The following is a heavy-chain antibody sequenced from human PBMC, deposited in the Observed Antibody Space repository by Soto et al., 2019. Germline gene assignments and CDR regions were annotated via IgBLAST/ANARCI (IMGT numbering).Heavy chain of an antibody. CDR1: GGSISSGGYS. V-gene: IGHV4-30-2*01. D-gene: IGHD3-3*01. Sequence: LSLTCAVSGGSISSGGYSWSWIRQPPGKGLEWIGYIYHSGTTYYNPSLKSRVTISVDRSKNQFSLKLSSVTAADTAVYYCARAKNYDFWSGYPKHINLFDPWGQGTLVTVSS. CDR3: ARAKNYDFWSGYPKHINLFDP. J-gene: IGHJ5*02. CDR2: IYHSGTT.